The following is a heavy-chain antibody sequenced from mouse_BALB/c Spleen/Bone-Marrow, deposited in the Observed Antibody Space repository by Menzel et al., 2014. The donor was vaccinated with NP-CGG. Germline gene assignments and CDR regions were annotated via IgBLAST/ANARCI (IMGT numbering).Heavy chain of an antibody. CDR1: GYTFTSYY. J-gene: IGHJ4*01. CDR3: TRGRRDAMDY. V-gene: IGHV1S16*01. CDR2: INPSNGGT. Sequence: VQLQESGAELVKPGASVKLSCKASGYTFTSYYMYWVKQRPGQGLEWIGEINPSNGGTNFNEKFKSKATLTVDKSSNTACMQLSSLTSEDSAVYYCTRGRRDAMDYWGQGTSVTVSS.